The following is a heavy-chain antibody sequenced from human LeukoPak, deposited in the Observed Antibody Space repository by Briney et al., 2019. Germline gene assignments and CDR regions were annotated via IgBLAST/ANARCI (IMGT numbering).Heavy chain of an antibody. CDR1: GFTFSSYA. V-gene: IGHV3-30*04. CDR3: ARDGSGSSWYVGNYFDY. Sequence: GRSLRLSCAASGFTFSSYAMHWVRQAPGKGLEWVAVISYDGSNKYYADSVKGRFTISRDNSKNTLYLQMNSRRAEDTAVYYCARDGSGSSWYVGNYFDYWGQGTLVTVSS. CDR2: ISYDGSNK. J-gene: IGHJ4*02. D-gene: IGHD6-13*01.